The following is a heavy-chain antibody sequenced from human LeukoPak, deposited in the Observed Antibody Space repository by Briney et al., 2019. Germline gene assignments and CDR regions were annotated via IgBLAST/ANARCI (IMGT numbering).Heavy chain of an antibody. D-gene: IGHD3-10*01. V-gene: IGHV4-59*01. CDR2: IYYSGST. J-gene: IGHJ6*03. CDR3: AGYGSGSYYTGYYYYMDV. CDR1: GGSISSYY. Sequence: TSETLSLTCTVSGGSISSYYWSWIRQPPGKGLEWIGYIYYSGSTNYNPSLKSRVTISVDTSKNQFSLKLSSVTAADTAVYYCAGYGSGSYYTGYYYYMDVWGKGTTVTVSS.